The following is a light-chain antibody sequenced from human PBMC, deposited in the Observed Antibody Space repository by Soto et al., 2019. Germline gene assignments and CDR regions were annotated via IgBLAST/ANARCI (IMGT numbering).Light chain of an antibody. Sequence: ETVLTQSPGTLSLSPGERATLSCRASQSISSGYLAWYQQRPGQAPRLLISGASNRATGIPDRFSVSGSGTDFTLTISRLEPEDFAVYYCQQYGGSPLVTFGGGTKVEIK. J-gene: IGKJ4*01. V-gene: IGKV3-20*01. CDR1: QSISSGY. CDR3: QQYGGSPLVT. CDR2: GAS.